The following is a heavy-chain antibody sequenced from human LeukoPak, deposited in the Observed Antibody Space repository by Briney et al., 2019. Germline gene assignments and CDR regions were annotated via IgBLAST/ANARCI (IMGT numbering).Heavy chain of an antibody. V-gene: IGHV4-59*12. CDR2: IHYTGST. J-gene: IGHJ6*02. CDR1: GGSISGYY. D-gene: IGHD3-9*01. CDR3: ARGHTLGGYYKQKYYYYGMDV. Sequence: PSETLSLTCTVSGGSISGYYWSWIRQPPGKGLQFIGYIHYTGSTIYNPSLESRVTLSVDTSKNQFSLRLSSVTAADTAVYYCARGHTLGGYYKQKYYYYGMDVWGQGTTVTVSS.